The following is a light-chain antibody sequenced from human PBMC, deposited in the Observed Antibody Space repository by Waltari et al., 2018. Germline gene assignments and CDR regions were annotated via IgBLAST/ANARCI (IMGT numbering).Light chain of an antibody. V-gene: IGKV1-27*01. CDR3: QKYDSAPLT. Sequence: DMQMTQSPSSLSVSVGDRVTITCRASQDISNFLDWYQQKPGKVLKFLIYGASSLQSGVRSRFSGSGSGTDFTLTINSLHPEDVGVYYCQKYDSAPLTFGGGTRVDIK. CDR1: QDISNF. CDR2: GAS. J-gene: IGKJ4*01.